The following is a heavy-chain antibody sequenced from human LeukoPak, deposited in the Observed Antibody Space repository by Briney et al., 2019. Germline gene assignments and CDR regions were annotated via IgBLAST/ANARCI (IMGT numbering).Heavy chain of an antibody. CDR1: GFTFDDYA. CDR2: ISSSSSYI. J-gene: IGHJ5*02. D-gene: IGHD2-2*01. CDR3: ASLPYCSSTSCYVDWFDP. Sequence: GGSLRLSCAASGFTFDDYAMHWVRQAPGKGLEWVSSISSSSSYIYYADSVKGRFTISRDNAKNSLYLQMNSLRAEDTAVYYCASLPYCSSTSCYVDWFDPWGQGTLVTVSS. V-gene: IGHV3-21*01.